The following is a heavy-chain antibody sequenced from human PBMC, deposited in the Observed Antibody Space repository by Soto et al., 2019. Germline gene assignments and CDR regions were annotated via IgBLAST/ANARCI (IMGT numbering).Heavy chain of an antibody. J-gene: IGHJ3*02. D-gene: IGHD6-13*01. CDR2: IFPGDSDT. V-gene: IGHV5-51*01. CDR3: EAGYTTGPDAFDI. Sequence: XESLKVSWKCSGYNFANYLIGWVLQMPGKGLEWMGMIFPGDSDTKNSPSLQGQITMSVDKSDSSAYLQWRSLKASDTAMYYCEAGYTTGPDAFDIWGQGTMVTVSS. CDR1: GYNFANYL.